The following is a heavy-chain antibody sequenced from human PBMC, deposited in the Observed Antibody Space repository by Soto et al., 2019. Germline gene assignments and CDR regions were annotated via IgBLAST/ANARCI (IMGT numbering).Heavy chain of an antibody. V-gene: IGHV3-48*02. Sequence: GGSLRLSCAASGFTFSSYSMNWVRQAPGKGLEWVSYISSSSSTIYYADSVKCRFTISRDNAKNSLYLQMNSLRDEDTAVYYCAREYTFPHVDTAMFTFYYYYGMDVWGQGTTVTVSS. D-gene: IGHD5-18*01. J-gene: IGHJ6*02. CDR1: GFTFSSYS. CDR3: AREYTFPHVDTAMFTFYYYYGMDV. CDR2: ISSSSSTI.